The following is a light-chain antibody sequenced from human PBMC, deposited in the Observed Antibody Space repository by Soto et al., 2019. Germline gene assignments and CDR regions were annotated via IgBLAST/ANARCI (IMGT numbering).Light chain of an antibody. CDR1: QSVSSN. J-gene: IGKJ5*01. CDR3: QQYNYSPIT. Sequence: EIVMTQSPATLSVSPGERGTLSCRASQSVSSNLAWYQQKPGQAPRLLIDGATTRAAGIPARFSGSGSGAEFPIISSRQHYEDFAVYYRQQYNYSPITFGQGTRLEIK. V-gene: IGKV3-15*01. CDR2: GAT.